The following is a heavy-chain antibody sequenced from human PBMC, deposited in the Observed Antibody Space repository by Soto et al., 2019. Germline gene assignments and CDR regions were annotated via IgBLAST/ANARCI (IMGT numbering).Heavy chain of an antibody. V-gene: IGHV1-69*01. J-gene: IGHJ5*02. Sequence: QVQLVQSGAEVKKPGSSVKVSCKASGGTFSSYAISWVRQAPGQGLEWMGGIIPIFGTANYAQKFQGRVMITADESTSTAYMELSSLRSEDTAVYYCARAETLERIAALLRPIWFDPWGQGTLVTVSS. D-gene: IGHD6-6*01. CDR2: IIPIFGTA. CDR3: ARAETLERIAALLRPIWFDP. CDR1: GGTFSSYA.